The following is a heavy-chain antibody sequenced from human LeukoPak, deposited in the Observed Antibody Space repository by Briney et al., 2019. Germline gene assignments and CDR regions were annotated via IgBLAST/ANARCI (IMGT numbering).Heavy chain of an antibody. D-gene: IGHD4-11*01. CDR1: GFTFSYNA. CDR3: ARDYGTTTTTKRWGCFDY. Sequence: GGSLRLSCAASGFTFSYNAMHWVRQAPGEGLEWVAVIWYDGSEKYYADSVKGRFTISRDNSKNTLFPQMNSLRAEDTAVYYCARDYGTTTTTKRWGCFDYWGQGALVTVSS. CDR2: IWYDGSEK. V-gene: IGHV3-33*01. J-gene: IGHJ4*02.